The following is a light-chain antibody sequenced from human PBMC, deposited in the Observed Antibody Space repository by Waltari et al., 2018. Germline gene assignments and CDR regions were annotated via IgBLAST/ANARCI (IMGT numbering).Light chain of an antibody. J-gene: IGLJ1*01. CDR3: SSYTSSSAFRV. CDR1: RSAVGGDDD. V-gene: IGLV2-14*01. Sequence: QSALTQPAPVSGSPGQSIPIPCTGTRSAVGGDDDFALYQQHPGKAPKLMIYEVSNRPSGVSNRFSGSKSGNTASLTISGLQAEDEADYYCSSYTSSSAFRVFGTGTKVTVL. CDR2: EVS.